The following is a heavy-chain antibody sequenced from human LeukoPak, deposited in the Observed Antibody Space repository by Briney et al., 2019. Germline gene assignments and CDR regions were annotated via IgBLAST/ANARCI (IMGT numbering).Heavy chain of an antibody. CDR3: VTTSPDLARDAPDYNILTGFGI. CDR1: GYTLTELP. D-gene: IGHD3-9*01. V-gene: IGHV1-24*01. J-gene: IGHJ3*02. Sequence: ASVKVSCKVSGYTLTELPMHRVRQAPGKGLEWMGGFDPENGATVYAQKFQGRVTMTEDTSTDTAYMELSSLRSEDTAVYYCVTTSPDLARDAPDYNILTGFGIWGQGTMVTVSS. CDR2: FDPENGAT.